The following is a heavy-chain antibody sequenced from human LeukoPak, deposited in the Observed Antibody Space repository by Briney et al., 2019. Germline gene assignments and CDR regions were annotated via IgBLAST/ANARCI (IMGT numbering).Heavy chain of an antibody. J-gene: IGHJ4*02. CDR2: INPNSGGT. CDR1: GYTFTGYY. Sequence: ASVKVSCKASGYTFTGYYMHWVRQAPGQGLEWMGRINPNSGGTNYAQKFQGRVTMTRDTSISTAYMELSRLRSDDTAVYYCASGQVVVPAAKATASTGPYWGQGTLVTVSS. D-gene: IGHD2-2*01. CDR3: ASGQVVVPAAKATASTGPY. V-gene: IGHV1-2*06.